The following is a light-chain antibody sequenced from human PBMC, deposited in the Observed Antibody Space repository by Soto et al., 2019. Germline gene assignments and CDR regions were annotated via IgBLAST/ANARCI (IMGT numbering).Light chain of an antibody. CDR1: SGHSSYA. V-gene: IGLV4-69*01. CDR3: QTWGTGIVV. J-gene: IGLJ2*01. Sequence: QPVLTQSPSASASLGASVKLTCTLSSGHSSYAIAWHHLQPEKGPRYLMKLNSDGSHSKGDGVPERFSGSSSRAERYLTISSLQSEDEADYYCQTWGTGIVVFGGGTKVTVL. CDR2: LNSDGSH.